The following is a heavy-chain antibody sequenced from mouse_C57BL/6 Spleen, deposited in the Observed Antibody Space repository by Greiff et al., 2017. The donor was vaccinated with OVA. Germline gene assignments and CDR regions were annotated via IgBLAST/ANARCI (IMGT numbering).Heavy chain of an antibody. D-gene: IGHD1-1*01. Sequence: EVQRVESGPELVKPGASVKIPCKASGYTFTDYNMDWVKQSHGKSLEWIGDINPNNGGTIYNQKFKGKATLTVDKSSSTAYMELRSLTSEDTAVYYCARAVTTVVEDYFDYWGQGTTLTVSS. V-gene: IGHV1-18*01. CDR1: GYTFTDYN. CDR3: ARAVTTVVEDYFDY. J-gene: IGHJ2*01. CDR2: INPNNGGT.